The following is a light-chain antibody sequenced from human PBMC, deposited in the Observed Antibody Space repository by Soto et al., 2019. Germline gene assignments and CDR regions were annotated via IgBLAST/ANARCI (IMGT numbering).Light chain of an antibody. CDR2: GVT. J-gene: IGLJ1*01. V-gene: IGLV2-14*01. Sequence: QSVLTQPASVSGSPGQSITISCTGSNGDIGAYNYVSWYQQHPGKAPKLIIHGVTNRPSGVSHRFSGSKSDYTASLTISGLQAEDEGDYYCSSYTTAYFYVFGTGTEVTVL. CDR1: NGDIGAYNY. CDR3: SSYTTAYFYV.